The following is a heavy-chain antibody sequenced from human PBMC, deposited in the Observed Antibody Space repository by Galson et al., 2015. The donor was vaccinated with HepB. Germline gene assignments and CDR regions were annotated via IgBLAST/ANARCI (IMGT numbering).Heavy chain of an antibody. CDR3: ARNMAHPFNWNARHRGSHDAFDI. J-gene: IGHJ3*02. D-gene: IGHD1-20*01. CDR2: MNPNSGNT. CDR1: GYTFTSYD. V-gene: IGHV1-8*01. Sequence: SVKVSCKASGYTFTSYDINWVRQATGQGLEWMGWMNPNSGNTGYAQKFQGRVTMTRNTSISTAYMELSSLRSEDTAVYYCARNMAHPFNWNARHRGSHDAFDIWGQGTMVTVSS.